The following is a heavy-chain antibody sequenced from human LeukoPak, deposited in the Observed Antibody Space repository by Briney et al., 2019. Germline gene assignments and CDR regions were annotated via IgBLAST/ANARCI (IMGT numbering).Heavy chain of an antibody. CDR1: GYTFTGYY. CDR3: ARVRRIGSSYYYHYMDV. D-gene: IGHD1-26*01. CDR2: INPNSGGT. J-gene: IGHJ6*03. V-gene: IGHV1-2*06. Sequence: GASVKVSCKASGYTFTGYYMHWVRQAPGQGLEWMGRINPNSGGTNYAQKFQGRVTMTRDTSISTAYMELGRLRSDDTAVYYCARVRRIGSSYYYHYMDVWGKGTTVTVSS.